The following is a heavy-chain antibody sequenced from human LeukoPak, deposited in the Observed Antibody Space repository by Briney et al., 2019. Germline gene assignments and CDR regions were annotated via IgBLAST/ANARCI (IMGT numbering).Heavy chain of an antibody. J-gene: IGHJ4*02. CDR1: GGSLSSYY. CDR2: IYYSGST. CDR3: ASAAVWLAFDY. V-gene: IGHV4-59*08. D-gene: IGHD3-10*01. Sequence: SETLSLTRIDSGGSLSSYYWSWIRPPPRKGLEWIAYIYYSGSTNYNPSLKSRVTISVDTSKNQFSLKLSSVTAADTAVYYCASAAVWLAFDYWGQGALVTVSS.